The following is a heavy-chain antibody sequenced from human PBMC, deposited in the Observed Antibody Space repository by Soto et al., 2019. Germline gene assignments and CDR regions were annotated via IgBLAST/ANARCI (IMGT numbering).Heavy chain of an antibody. V-gene: IGHV3-9*01. J-gene: IGHJ6*03. Sequence: EVQLVESGGGLVQPGRSLRLSCAASGFTFDDYAMHWVRQAPGKGLEWVSGISWNSGSIGYADSVKGRFTISRDNAKNSLYLQMNSLRAEDTALYYCAKSNSGEYYYYYYMDVWGKGTTVTVSS. CDR2: ISWNSGSI. CDR3: AKSNSGEYYYYYYMDV. CDR1: GFTFDDYA. D-gene: IGHD1-1*01.